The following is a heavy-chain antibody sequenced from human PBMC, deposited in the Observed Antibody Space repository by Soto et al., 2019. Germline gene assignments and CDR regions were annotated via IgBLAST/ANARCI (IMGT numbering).Heavy chain of an antibody. Sequence: QVQLQESGPGLVKPSETLSLTCAVSGGSISISNWWSWVRQTPGKALEWIGQIHHSGSTNYSPSLTSRVNISVDKSKNQFSLKMNSVTAADTAVYYCARGGYYFYMDVLGKGTTVTVSS. J-gene: IGHJ6*03. CDR2: IHHSGST. V-gene: IGHV4-4*02. CDR3: ARGGYYFYMDV. D-gene: IGHD1-26*01. CDR1: GGSISISNW.